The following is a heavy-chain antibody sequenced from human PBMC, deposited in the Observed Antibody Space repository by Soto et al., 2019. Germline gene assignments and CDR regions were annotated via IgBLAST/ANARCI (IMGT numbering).Heavy chain of an antibody. D-gene: IGHD1-1*01. Sequence: DVQLLESGGRLVQPGGSLRLSCAASGFTFNAYSLSWVRQAPGKGLEWVSAISTTGGSTYYADSVKGRFTISRDNSQNTLSLQMNSLRAEDTAVYYCARPAGATYNFRYWGQGTLVTVPS. CDR3: ARPAGATYNFRY. CDR2: ISTTGGST. CDR1: GFTFNAYS. J-gene: IGHJ4*02. V-gene: IGHV3-23*01.